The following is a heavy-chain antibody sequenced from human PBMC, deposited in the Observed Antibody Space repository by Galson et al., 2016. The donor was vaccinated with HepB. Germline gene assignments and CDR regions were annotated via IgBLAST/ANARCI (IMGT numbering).Heavy chain of an antibody. J-gene: IGHJ2*01. CDR3: ARDRDATTVNWYFDL. CDR2: IHYTGST. Sequence: SETLSLTCTVSGGSISGYYWSWIRQPPGKRLEWIGYIHYTGSTKYNPSLKSRVTISVDTSKNQFSLKLSSVTAADTAVYYWARDRDATTVNWYFDLWGRGTLVRVSS. CDR1: GGSISGYY. D-gene: IGHD4-17*01. V-gene: IGHV4-59*01.